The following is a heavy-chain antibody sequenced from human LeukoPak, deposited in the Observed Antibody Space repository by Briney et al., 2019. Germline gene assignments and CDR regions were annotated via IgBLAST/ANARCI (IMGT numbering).Heavy chain of an antibody. D-gene: IGHD3-10*01. CDR3: AKDSDYYYGSGSEFDY. J-gene: IGHJ4*02. Sequence: PGGSLRLSCAASGFSFRSYGMHWVRQAPGKGLEWVAFIRYDGSNKYYADSVKGRFTISRDNSKNMLYLQMNSLRAEDTAVYYCAKDSDYYYGSGSEFDYWGQGTLVTVSS. CDR2: IRYDGSNK. V-gene: IGHV3-30*02. CDR1: GFSFRSYG.